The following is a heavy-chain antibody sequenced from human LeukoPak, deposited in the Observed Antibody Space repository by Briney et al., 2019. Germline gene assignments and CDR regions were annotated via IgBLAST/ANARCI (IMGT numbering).Heavy chain of an antibody. CDR1: GFTFSSYA. CDR3: ARNTSGFKLGDAFDI. J-gene: IGHJ3*02. V-gene: IGHV3-23*01. CDR2: ISGSAYST. Sequence: GGPLRLSCAASGFTFSSYAMTWVRQAPGKGLEWVSAISGSAYSTSYADSVKGRFTISRDNSKNTLYLQMNSLRAEDTAIYYCARNTSGFKLGDAFDIWGQGTMVTVSS. D-gene: IGHD3-22*01.